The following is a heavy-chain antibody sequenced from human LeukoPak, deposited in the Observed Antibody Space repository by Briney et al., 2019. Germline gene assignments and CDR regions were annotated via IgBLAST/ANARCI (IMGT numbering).Heavy chain of an antibody. CDR2: INHSGST. V-gene: IGHV4-34*01. CDR1: GGSFSGYY. Sequence: SETLSLTCAVYGGSFSGYYWSWIRQPPGKGLEWIGEINHSGSTNYNPSLKSRVTISVDTSKNQFSLKLSSVTAADTAVYYCASWSGTKAGFDYWGQGTLVTVSS. J-gene: IGHJ4*02. D-gene: IGHD1-1*01. CDR3: ASWSGTKAGFDY.